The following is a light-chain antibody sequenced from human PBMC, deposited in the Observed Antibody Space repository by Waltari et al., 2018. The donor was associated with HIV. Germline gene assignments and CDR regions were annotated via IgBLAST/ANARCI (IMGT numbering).Light chain of an antibody. CDR1: SSNIGRNT. CDR2: INT. J-gene: IGLJ3*02. Sequence: QSVLTQQPSASGTPGTRVTIACSGSSSNIGRNTVSWYQQHPGTAPKLFIYINTQRPSGVPDRFSGSKSGTSASLAISGLQSEDEADYYCAAWDDSLNGWVFGGGTKLTVV. V-gene: IGLV1-44*01. CDR3: AAWDDSLNGWV.